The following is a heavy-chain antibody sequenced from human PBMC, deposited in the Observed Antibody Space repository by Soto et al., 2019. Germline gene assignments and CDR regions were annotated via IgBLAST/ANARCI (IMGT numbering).Heavy chain of an antibody. CDR1: VFTFNTYS. CDR3: ARAGGTTVTGLWHFDS. J-gene: IGHJ4*02. D-gene: IGHD4-17*01. V-gene: IGHV3-33*01. CDR2: IWYDGTQK. Sequence: PGWSLRLSCEPSVFTFNTYSMHWVRQPPGKGLEWVAAIWYDGTQKYYADSVKGRFIISRDNSKKTQYLEMNSLRAEDTAVYYCARAGGTTVTGLWHFDSWGQGTLVTVSS.